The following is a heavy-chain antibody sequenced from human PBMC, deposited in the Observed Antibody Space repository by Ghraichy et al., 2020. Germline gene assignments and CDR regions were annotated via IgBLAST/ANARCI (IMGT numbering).Heavy chain of an antibody. CDR1: GFTFISYS. Sequence: LSLTCAASGFTFISYSMNWVRQAPGKGLEWVSSISSSSSYIYYADSVKGRFTISRDNAKDSLYLQMNSLRAEDTAVYFCARSSGSYAQFDYWGQGTLVTVSS. J-gene: IGHJ4*02. D-gene: IGHD1-26*01. CDR3: ARSSGSYAQFDY. V-gene: IGHV3-21*01. CDR2: ISSSSSYI.